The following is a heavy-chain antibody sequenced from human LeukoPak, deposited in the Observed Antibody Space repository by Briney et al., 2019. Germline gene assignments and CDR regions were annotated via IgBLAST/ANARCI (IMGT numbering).Heavy chain of an antibody. D-gene: IGHD3-22*01. CDR3: ARDGTYATTSGYYGHEYFQH. J-gene: IGHJ1*01. Sequence: GSLRLSCAASGFSFSSYWMSWVRQAPGKGLEWIGSIYYSGSTYYNPSLKSRVTISVDTSKNQFSLKLSSVTAADTALYYCARDGTYATTSGYYGHEYFQHWGQGTLVTVSS. CDR2: IYYSGST. CDR1: GFSFSSYW. V-gene: IGHV4-39*07.